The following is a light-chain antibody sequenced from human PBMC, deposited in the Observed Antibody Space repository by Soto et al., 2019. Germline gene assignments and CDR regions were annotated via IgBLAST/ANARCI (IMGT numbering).Light chain of an antibody. CDR2: GAS. V-gene: IGKV3-20*02. Sequence: EIVLTQSPGTMSLSPGERATLSCRSSQSVSSSYLAWYQQKPGQAPRLLIYGASNLQSGVPPRFSGSGSGTEFALIITSLQPEDSATYYCQQSYIIPRTFGQGTKVDIK. CDR3: QQSYIIPRT. CDR1: QSVSSSY. J-gene: IGKJ2*02.